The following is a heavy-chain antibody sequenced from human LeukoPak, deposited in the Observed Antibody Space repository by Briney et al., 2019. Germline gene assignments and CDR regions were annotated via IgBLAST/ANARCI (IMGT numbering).Heavy chain of an antibody. CDR2: ISGGGST. J-gene: IGHJ6*02. CDR1: GFTFNNYA. CDR3: ARGGGDCSSTSCYDDYGMDV. V-gene: IGHV3-23*01. D-gene: IGHD2-2*01. Sequence: PGGSLRLSCAASGFTFNNYAMSWVRQTPGQGLEWVSAISGGGSTYYADSVKGRFTIPRDNSKNALYLQMHSLRSEDTAVYYCARGGGDCSSTSCYDDYGMDVWGQGTTVTVSS.